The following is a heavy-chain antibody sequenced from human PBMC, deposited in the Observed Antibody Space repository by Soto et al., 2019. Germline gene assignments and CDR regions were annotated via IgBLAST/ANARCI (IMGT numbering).Heavy chain of an antibody. CDR2: ISYDGSNK. Sequence: QVQLVESGGGVVQPGRSLRLSCAASGFTFSSYGMHWVRQAPGKGLEWVAVISYDGSNKYYADSVKGRFTISRDNSKNTLYLQMHSLRAEDTAVYYCAKSPSYPVHVDYWGQGTLVTVSS. CDR3: AKSPSYPVHVDY. J-gene: IGHJ4*02. CDR1: GFTFSSYG. V-gene: IGHV3-30*18. D-gene: IGHD1-26*01.